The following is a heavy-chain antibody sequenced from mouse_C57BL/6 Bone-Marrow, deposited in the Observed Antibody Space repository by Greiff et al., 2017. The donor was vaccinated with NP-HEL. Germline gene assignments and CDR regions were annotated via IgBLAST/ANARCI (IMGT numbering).Heavy chain of an antibody. J-gene: IGHJ2*01. CDR1: GYTFTSYW. D-gene: IGHD1-1*02. Sequence: QVQLQQPGAELVMPGASVKLSCKASGYTFTSYWMHWVKQRPGQGLEWIGEIDPSDSDTNYNQKFKGKSTLTVDKSSSTAYMQLSSLTSEYSAVYYFARRWYFDYWCQGTTLTVSS. V-gene: IGHV1-69*01. CDR3: ARRWYFDY. CDR2: IDPSDSDT.